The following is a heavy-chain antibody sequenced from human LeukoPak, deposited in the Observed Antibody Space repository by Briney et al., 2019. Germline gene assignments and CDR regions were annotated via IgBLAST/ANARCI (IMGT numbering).Heavy chain of an antibody. CDR1: GLIDNNYA. CDR3: AIDRGSDLQPTDY. V-gene: IGHV3-23*01. J-gene: IGHJ4*02. D-gene: IGHD1-26*01. Sequence: GGSLRLSCVASGLIDNNYAMTWVRQAPGKGLEWVSSITANGESTYYADSVKGRFTISRDNSKSTLYLQRDKVTAVDSGVYHSAIDRGSDLQPTDYWGQGTLVTVSS. CDR2: ITANGEST.